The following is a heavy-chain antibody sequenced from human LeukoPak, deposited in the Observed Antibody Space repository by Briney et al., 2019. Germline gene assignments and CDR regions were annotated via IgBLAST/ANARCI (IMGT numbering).Heavy chain of an antibody. D-gene: IGHD3-22*01. J-gene: IGHJ4*02. CDR3: ARDSSGYSHGLGY. V-gene: IGHV3-9*01. CDR1: GFTFDDYA. CDR2: ISWNSGSI. Sequence: GRSLRLSCAASGFTFDDYAMHWVRQAPGKDLEWVSGISWNSGSIGYADSVKGRFTISRDNAENSLYLQMNSLRAEDTASYYCARDSSGYSHGLGYWGQGTLVTVSS.